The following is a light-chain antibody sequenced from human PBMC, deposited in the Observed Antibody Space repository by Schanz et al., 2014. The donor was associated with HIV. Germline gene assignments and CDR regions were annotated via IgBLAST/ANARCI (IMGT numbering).Light chain of an antibody. J-gene: IGLJ2*01. CDR2: STN. CDR1: SDSVSLSNY. CDR3: MVYVGSGSVV. V-gene: IGLV8-61*01. Sequence: QTVVTQEPSFSVSPGGTVTLTCGLSSDSVSLSNYPSWYQQTPGQSPRTLIYSTNTRSSGVPDRFSGSILGDKAALTITGAQPEDESDYYCMVYVGSGSVVFGGGTKVTVL.